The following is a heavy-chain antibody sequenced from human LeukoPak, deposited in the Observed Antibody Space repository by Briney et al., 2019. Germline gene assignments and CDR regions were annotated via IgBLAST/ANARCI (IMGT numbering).Heavy chain of an antibody. CDR1: GGSISSYY. V-gene: IGHV4-59*12. J-gene: IGHJ4*02. CDR2: VHYSGSI. Sequence: SETLSLTCTVSGGSISSYYWSWIRQPPGKGLEWIGYVHYSGSINYNPSLKSRVTISVDTSKNQFSLKLSSVTAADTAVYYCARGVVLDYWGQGTLVTVSS. D-gene: IGHD5/OR15-5a*01. CDR3: ARGVVLDY.